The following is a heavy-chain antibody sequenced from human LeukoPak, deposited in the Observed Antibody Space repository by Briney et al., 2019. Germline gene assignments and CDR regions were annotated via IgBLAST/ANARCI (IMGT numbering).Heavy chain of an antibody. CDR3: ARLLPNYYDSSGAPAV. D-gene: IGHD3-22*01. CDR1: GFTFSSYA. Sequence: GGSLRLSCAASGFTFSSYAMHWVRQAPGKGLEWVAVISYDGSNKYYADSVKGRFTISRDNSKNTLYLQMNSLRAEDTAVYYCARLLPNYYDSSGAPAVWGQGTLVTVSS. J-gene: IGHJ4*02. V-gene: IGHV3-30-3*01. CDR2: ISYDGSNK.